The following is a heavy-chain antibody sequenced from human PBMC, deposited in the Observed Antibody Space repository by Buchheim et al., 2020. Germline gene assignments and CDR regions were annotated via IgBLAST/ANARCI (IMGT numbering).Heavy chain of an antibody. D-gene: IGHD1-26*01. Sequence: EMQLVESGGVVVQPGGSLRLSCAASGFTFDDYAMHWVRQAPGKGLEWVALISWDGGSTYYADSVQGRFTISRDNSNNSLYLQMNSLRAEDTALYYCAKDMGGSYYGVFDYWGQGTL. J-gene: IGHJ4*02. CDR3: AKDMGGSYYGVFDY. CDR2: ISWDGGST. V-gene: IGHV3-43D*04. CDR1: GFTFDDYA.